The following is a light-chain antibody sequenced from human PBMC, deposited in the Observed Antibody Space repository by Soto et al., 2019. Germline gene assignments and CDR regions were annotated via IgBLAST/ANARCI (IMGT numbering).Light chain of an antibody. CDR2: GAS. Sequence: EIVMTQSPVTLSVSPGDTVTLSCRASQSVGRNLAWYQQKSGQAPRLLIFGASTRATGIPARFSGSGSGTDFSLTISSLQSEDFAVYFCQQYSHWPLHTFGQGTKLEI. V-gene: IGKV3-15*01. CDR1: QSVGRN. CDR3: QQYSHWPLHT. J-gene: IGKJ2*01.